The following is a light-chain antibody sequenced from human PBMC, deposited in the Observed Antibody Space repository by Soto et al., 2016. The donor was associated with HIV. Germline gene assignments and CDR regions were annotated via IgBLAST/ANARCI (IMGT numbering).Light chain of an antibody. V-gene: IGLV3-27*01. CDR2: KDS. Sequence: SYELTQPSSVSVSPGQTVRITCSGDVLAKKYARWFQQKPGQAPMLVIYKDSERPSGIPERLSGSSSGTTVTLTISGAQVEDEADYYCYSAADNNWVFGGGTKLTV. J-gene: IGLJ3*02. CDR3: YSAADNNWV. CDR1: VLAKKY.